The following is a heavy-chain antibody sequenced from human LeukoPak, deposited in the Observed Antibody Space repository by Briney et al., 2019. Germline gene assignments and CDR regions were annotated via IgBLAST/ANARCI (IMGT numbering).Heavy chain of an antibody. Sequence: GESLKISCKGSGYSSTSYWIGWVRQMREKGREWMGMIYPGDSDTRYSPSFQGQVTISADKSISTAYLQWSSLKASDTAMYDCARRVGSSSWYGVYYYMDVWGKGTTVTVSS. CDR1: GYSSTSYW. J-gene: IGHJ6*03. CDR3: ARRVGSSSWYGVYYYMDV. V-gene: IGHV5-51*01. CDR2: IYPGDSDT. D-gene: IGHD6-13*01.